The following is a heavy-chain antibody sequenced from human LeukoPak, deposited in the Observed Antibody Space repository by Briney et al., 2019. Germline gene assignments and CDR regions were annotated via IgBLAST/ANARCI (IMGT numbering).Heavy chain of an antibody. V-gene: IGHV1-18*01. J-gene: IGHJ4*02. Sequence: ASVKVSCKASGYTFTSYGISWVRQAPGQGLEWMGWISAYNGNTNYAQKLQGRVTMTTDTSTSTDYMELRSLRSDDTAVYYCARDRYCSGGSCYSTGDYWGQGTLVTVSS. D-gene: IGHD2-15*01. CDR2: ISAYNGNT. CDR3: ARDRYCSGGSCYSTGDY. CDR1: GYTFTSYG.